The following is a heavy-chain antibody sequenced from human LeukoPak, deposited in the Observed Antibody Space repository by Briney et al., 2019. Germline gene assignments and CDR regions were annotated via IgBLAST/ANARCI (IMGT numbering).Heavy chain of an antibody. CDR2: IIPIFGTA. CDR1: GGTFSSYA. J-gene: IGHJ6*03. D-gene: IGHD3-10*01. V-gene: IGHV1-69*13. CDR3: AIGPYYYGSGRSLYYMDV. Sequence: SVKVSCKASGGTFSSYAISWVRQAPGQGLEWMGGIIPIFGTANYAQKFQGRVTITADESTSTAYMELSSLRSEDTAVYYCAIGPYYYGSGRSLYYMDVWGKGTTVTISS.